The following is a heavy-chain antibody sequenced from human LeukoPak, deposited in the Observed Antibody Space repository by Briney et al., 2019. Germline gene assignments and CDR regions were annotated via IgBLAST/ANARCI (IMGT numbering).Heavy chain of an antibody. J-gene: IGHJ4*02. CDR3: AKGSSGARPYFFDY. Sequence: GGSLRLSCAASGFTFTSYVMSWVRQAPGKGLERVSAITGGSDSTYYADSVKGRFTISRDNSKNTLYVQMNSLRAEDTAVYYCAKGSSGARPYFFDYWGQGTLITVSS. V-gene: IGHV3-23*01. CDR1: GFTFTSYV. CDR2: ITGGSDST.